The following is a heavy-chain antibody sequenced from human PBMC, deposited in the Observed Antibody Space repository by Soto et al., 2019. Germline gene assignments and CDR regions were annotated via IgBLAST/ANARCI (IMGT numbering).Heavy chain of an antibody. Sequence: SVKVSCKATGDLFTSYAMPWVRQAPVQRLEWMGWINAGNGNTKYSQKFQGRVTITRDTSASTAYMELSSLRSEDTAVYYCARGWTPYDYYYGMDVWGQGTTVTDS. V-gene: IGHV1-3*01. D-gene: IGHD2-15*01. CDR1: GDLFTSYA. CDR3: ARGWTPYDYYYGMDV. J-gene: IGHJ6*02. CDR2: INAGNGNT.